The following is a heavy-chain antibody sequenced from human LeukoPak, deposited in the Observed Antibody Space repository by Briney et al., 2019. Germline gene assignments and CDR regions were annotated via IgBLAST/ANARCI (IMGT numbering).Heavy chain of an antibody. CDR2: INHSGST. Sequence: SETLSLTCSVSGGSISTYYWSWIRQPPGKGLEWIGEINHSGSTNYNPSLKSRVTISVDTSKKQFSLKLSSVTAADTAVYYCARGLSAVVYWGQGTLVTVSS. V-gene: IGHV4-34*01. CDR1: GGSISTYY. D-gene: IGHD3-16*02. J-gene: IGHJ4*02. CDR3: ARGLSAVVY.